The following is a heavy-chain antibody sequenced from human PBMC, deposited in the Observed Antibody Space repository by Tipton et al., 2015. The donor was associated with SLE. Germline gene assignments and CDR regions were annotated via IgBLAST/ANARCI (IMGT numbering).Heavy chain of an antibody. D-gene: IGHD3-16*01. V-gene: IGHV4-38-2*01. CDR1: GYSIRRGFY. CDR2: IYTSGAT. Sequence: GLVKPSETLSLTCDVSGYSIRRGFYWGWIRQPPGKGLEWIGRIYTSGATDDNPSLKSRVTMSVDMSKNQIFLKMTSVTAADSAVYFCARVWLNNAFDIWGQGTRVTVSS. CDR3: ARVWLNNAFDI. J-gene: IGHJ3*02.